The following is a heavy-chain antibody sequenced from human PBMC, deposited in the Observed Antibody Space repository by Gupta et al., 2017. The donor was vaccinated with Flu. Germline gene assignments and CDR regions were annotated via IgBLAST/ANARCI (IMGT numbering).Heavy chain of an antibody. Sequence: FSSYGMHWVRQAPGKGLEWVAVMSYDGSNKYYADSVKGRFTISRDNSKNTLYLQMNSLRAEDTAVYYCARRYGSTLWDFDPWGQGTLVTDSS. CDR1: FSSYG. V-gene: IGHV3-30*03. CDR2: MSYDGSNK. J-gene: IGHJ5*02. D-gene: IGHD6-13*01. CDR3: ARRYGSTLWDFDP.